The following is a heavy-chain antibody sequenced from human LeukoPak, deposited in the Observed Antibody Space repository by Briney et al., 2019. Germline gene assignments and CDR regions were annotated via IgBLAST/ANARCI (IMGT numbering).Heavy chain of an antibody. CDR3: ASFASSSWYWVDY. CDR2: ISSSGSTI. Sequence: GGSLRLSCAASGFTFSSYEMNWVRQAPGKGLEWVSYISSSGSTISYADSVKGRFTISRDNAKNSLYLQMNSLRAEDTAVYYCASFASSSWYWVDYWGQGTLVTVSS. CDR1: GFTFSSYE. J-gene: IGHJ4*02. V-gene: IGHV3-48*03. D-gene: IGHD6-13*01.